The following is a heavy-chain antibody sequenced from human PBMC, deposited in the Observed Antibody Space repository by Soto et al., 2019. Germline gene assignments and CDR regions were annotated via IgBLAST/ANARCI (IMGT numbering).Heavy chain of an antibody. CDR3: AKVSTWAPFDY. Sequence: QPGGSLRLSCAASGFTFSSYGMHWVRQAPGKGLEWVAVISYDGSNKYYADYVKGRFTISRDNSKNTLYLQMNSLRAEDTAVYYWAKVSTWAPFDYWGQGTLVTVS. D-gene: IGHD1-26*01. CDR1: GFTFSSYG. CDR2: ISYDGSNK. V-gene: IGHV3-30*18. J-gene: IGHJ4*02.